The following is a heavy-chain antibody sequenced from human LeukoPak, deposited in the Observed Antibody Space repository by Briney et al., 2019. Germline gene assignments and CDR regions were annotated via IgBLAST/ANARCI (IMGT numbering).Heavy chain of an antibody. CDR1: GYSFTSYW. V-gene: IGHV5-51*01. D-gene: IGHD3-3*01. CDR2: IYPGDSDT. Sequence: GESLKISCKGSGYSFTSYWIGWVRQMPGKGLEWMGIIYPGDSDTRYSPSFQGQVTISADKSISTAYLQWSSLKASDTAMYYCARSSILPYYDFWSGYYGYWGQGTLVTVSS. CDR3: ARSSILPYYDFWSGYYGY. J-gene: IGHJ4*02.